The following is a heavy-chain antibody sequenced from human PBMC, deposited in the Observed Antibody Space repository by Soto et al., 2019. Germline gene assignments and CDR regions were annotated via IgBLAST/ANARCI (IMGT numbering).Heavy chain of an antibody. CDR1: GGTFSSYA. V-gene: IGHV1-69*13. J-gene: IGHJ4*02. D-gene: IGHD3-22*01. CDR2: IIPIFGTA. CDR3: ASLKEGYYYDSSGYYL. Sequence: RASVKVSCKASGGTFSSYAISWVRQAPGQGLEWMGGIIPIFGTANYAQKFQGRVTITADESTSTAYMELSSLRSEDTAVYYCASLKEGYYYDSSGYYLWGQGTLVTVSS.